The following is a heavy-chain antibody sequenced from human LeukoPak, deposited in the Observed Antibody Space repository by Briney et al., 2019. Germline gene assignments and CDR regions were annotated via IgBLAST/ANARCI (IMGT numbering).Heavy chain of an antibody. CDR1: GFSFSTHW. J-gene: IGHJ4*02. D-gene: IGHD3-22*01. V-gene: IGHV3-74*01. Sequence: GGSLRLSCAASGFSFSTHWMHWVRQAPGKGLVYVAQINSDGSETAYADSVKGRFTISRDNAKNTLYLEISSLRAKDTAVYYCGSLTVVARDHWGQGTLVTVSS. CDR3: GSLTVVARDH. CDR2: INSDGSET.